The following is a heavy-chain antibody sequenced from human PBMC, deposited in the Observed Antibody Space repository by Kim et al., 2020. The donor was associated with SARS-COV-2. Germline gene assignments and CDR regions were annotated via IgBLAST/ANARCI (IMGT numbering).Heavy chain of an antibody. CDR2: INHSGST. J-gene: IGHJ6*01. CDR1: GGSFSGYY. Sequence: SETLSLTCAVYGGSFSGYYWSWIRQPPGKVLEWLGEINHSGSTNNNPSLKSRVTISVDTSKNQFSLTLSAVTAAATAVLYFARGVKTMVRGVYYYGIGV. V-gene: IGHV4-34*01. CDR3: ARGVKTMVRGVYYYGIGV. D-gene: IGHD3-10*01.